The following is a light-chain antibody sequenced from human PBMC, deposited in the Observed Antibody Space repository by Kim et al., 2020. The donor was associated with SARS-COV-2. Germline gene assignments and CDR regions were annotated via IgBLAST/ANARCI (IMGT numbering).Light chain of an antibody. CDR2: EDN. V-gene: IGLV6-57*01. CDR3: QSYDSSIVV. J-gene: IGLJ2*01. CDR1: SGSIASNY. Sequence: GKTVPIACTRSSGSIASNYVQWYQQRPGSSPTTVIYEDNQRPSGVPDRFSGSIDSSSNSASLTISGLKTEDEADYYCQSYDSSIVVFGGGTQLTVL.